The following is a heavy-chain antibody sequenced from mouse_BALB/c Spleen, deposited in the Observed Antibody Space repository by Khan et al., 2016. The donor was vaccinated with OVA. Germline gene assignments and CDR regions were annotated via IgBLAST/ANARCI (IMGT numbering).Heavy chain of an antibody. D-gene: IGHD2-4*01. Sequence: QVQLKQSGPGLVQPSQSLSITCTVSGFSLTNYSVHWVRQSPGKGLEWLGVIWSAGSTAYNAAFISSLTIRKDNSRSQVFFKMNSLQPNDTVIYYGARMVYDYCRVALFAYWGQGTLVTVSA. V-gene: IGHV2-2*02. CDR1: GFSLTNYS. CDR3: ARMVYDYCRVALFAY. J-gene: IGHJ3*01. CDR2: IWSAGST.